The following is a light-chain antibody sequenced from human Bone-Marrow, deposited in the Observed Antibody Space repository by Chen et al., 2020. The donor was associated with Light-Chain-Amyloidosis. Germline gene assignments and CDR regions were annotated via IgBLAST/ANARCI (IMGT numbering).Light chain of an antibody. CDR3: QQANNFPLT. CDR1: QSINNY. Sequence: DVQMTPSPSSVSAFVGDRVTITCRASQSINNYLVWYQQRPGNAPKLLIYTASTLQSGVPSRFSGSGSGTDFTLTISSLQPEDVATYYCQQANNFPLTFGGGTKVEIK. CDR2: TAS. J-gene: IGKJ4*01. V-gene: IGKV1-12*01.